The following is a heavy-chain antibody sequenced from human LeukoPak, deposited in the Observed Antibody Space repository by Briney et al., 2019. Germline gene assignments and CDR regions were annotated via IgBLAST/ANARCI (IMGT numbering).Heavy chain of an antibody. V-gene: IGHV4-34*01. CDR3: ARGGPGTNYGMDV. CDR2: INHSGST. D-gene: IGHD1/OR15-1a*01. CDR1: GGSFSGYY. Sequence: SETLSLTCAVYGGSFSGYYWSWIRQPPGKGLEWIGEINHSGSTNYNPSLKSRVTISVDTSKNQFSLKLSSVTAADTAVYYCARGGPGTNYGMDVWGQGTTVTVSS. J-gene: IGHJ6*02.